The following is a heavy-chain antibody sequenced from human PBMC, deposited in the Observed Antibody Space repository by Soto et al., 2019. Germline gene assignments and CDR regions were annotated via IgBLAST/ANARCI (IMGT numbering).Heavy chain of an antibody. D-gene: IGHD2-15*01. Sequence: EVQLVESGGGLVKPGGSLRLSCAASGFNFNSYTISWVRQAPGKRLEWLSSISSSGYIFSTDSVRGRFTISRDNAKNSVYLQINSLRAEDTDVYFCARDCSGGSCYPGMDVWGQGTTVTVSS. CDR3: ARDCSGGSCYPGMDV. CDR2: ISSSGYI. CDR1: GFNFNSYT. V-gene: IGHV3-21*01. J-gene: IGHJ6*02.